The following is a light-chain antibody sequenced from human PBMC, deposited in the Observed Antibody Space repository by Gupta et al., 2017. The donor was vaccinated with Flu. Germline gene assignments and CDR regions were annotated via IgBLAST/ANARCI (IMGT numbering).Light chain of an antibody. CDR1: RSVGKR. Sequence: ATTVAATVRARVSSKSLVRRSVGKRLDWYQQKSGKAPKVLIYKGSSVESGVPARFSGSGSETELTLTISSLQPEDFATYYCLQYDSYSLTFGEGTKVEIK. J-gene: IGKJ4*01. CDR3: LQYDSYSLT. CDR2: KGS. V-gene: IGKV1-5*03.